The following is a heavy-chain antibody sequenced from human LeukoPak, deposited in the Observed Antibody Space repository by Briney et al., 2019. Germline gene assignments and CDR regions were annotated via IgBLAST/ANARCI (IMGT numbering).Heavy chain of an antibody. J-gene: IGHJ4*02. CDR1: GFTSSTYT. Sequence: PGGSLRLSCAASGFTSSTYTMNWVRQAPGKGLEWVSSITSRSDIYYADSVRGRFTISRDNAKNSLYLQMNSLRAEDTAVYYCARDPAPEDNWGQGTLVTVSS. CDR3: ARDPAPEDN. CDR2: ITSRSDI. V-gene: IGHV3-21*01. D-gene: IGHD1-14*01.